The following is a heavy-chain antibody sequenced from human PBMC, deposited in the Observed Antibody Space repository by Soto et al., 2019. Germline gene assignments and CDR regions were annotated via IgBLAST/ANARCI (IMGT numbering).Heavy chain of an antibody. CDR3: ARALARDGYNYVVFDY. V-gene: IGHV3-53*01. D-gene: IGHD5-12*01. CDR2: IYSGGST. Sequence: EVQLVESGGGLIQPGGSLRLSCAASGFTVSSNYMSWVRQAPGKGLEWVSVIYSGGSTYYADSVKGRFTISRDNSKNTLYLKMTSLRAEDTAVYYWARALARDGYNYVVFDYWGQGTVVTVSS. CDR1: GFTVSSNY. J-gene: IGHJ4*02.